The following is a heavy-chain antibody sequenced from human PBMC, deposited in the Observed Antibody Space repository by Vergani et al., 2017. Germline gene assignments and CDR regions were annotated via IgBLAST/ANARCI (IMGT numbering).Heavy chain of an antibody. CDR1: GFTFSSYG. CDR3: ARGLWELALPLDV. J-gene: IGHJ6*02. Sequence: QVQLVESGGGVVQPGRSLRLSCAASGFTFSSYGMHWVRQAPGKGLEWVAVIWYDGSNKYYADSVKGRFTISRDNSKNTLYLQMNSLRAEDTAVYYCARGLWELALPLDVWGQGTTVTVSS. CDR2: IWYDGSNK. V-gene: IGHV3-33*01. D-gene: IGHD1-26*01.